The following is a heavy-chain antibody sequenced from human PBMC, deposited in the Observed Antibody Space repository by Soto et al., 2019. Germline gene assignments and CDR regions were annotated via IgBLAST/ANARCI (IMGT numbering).Heavy chain of an antibody. D-gene: IGHD5-12*01. J-gene: IGHJ4*02. CDR1: GFTVSSYS. CDR3: ARVEYSGYDYDLRQLDY. V-gene: IGHV3-21*01. Sequence: EMQLVESGGGLVKRGGSLRLSCAASGFTVSSYSMNWVRQAPGKGLEWVSSISSSSSYIYYADSVKGRFTISRDNAKNSLYLQMNSLRAEDTAVYYCARVEYSGYDYDLRQLDYWGQGTLVTVSS. CDR2: ISSSSSYI.